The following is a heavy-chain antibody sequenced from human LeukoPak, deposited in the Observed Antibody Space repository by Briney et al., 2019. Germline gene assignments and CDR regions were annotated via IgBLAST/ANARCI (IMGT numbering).Heavy chain of an antibody. CDR2: ISGSGGGT. V-gene: IGHV3-23*01. D-gene: IGHD6-13*01. CDR1: GFTLSSYA. CDR3: AKFPSGIAAAAKLYYFDY. J-gene: IGHJ4*02. Sequence: GGSLRLSCAASGFTLSSYAMSWVRQAPGKGLEWVSAISGSGGGTYYADSVKGRFTISRDNSKNTLYLQMNSLRAEDTAVYYCAKFPSGIAAAAKLYYFDYWGQGTLVTVSS.